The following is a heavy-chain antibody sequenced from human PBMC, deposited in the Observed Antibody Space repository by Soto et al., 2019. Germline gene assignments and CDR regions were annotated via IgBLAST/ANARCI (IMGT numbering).Heavy chain of an antibody. D-gene: IGHD3-10*01. Sequence: PGGSLRLSCAASGFTLSSYAMSWVRQAPGKGLEWVSAISGSGGSTYYADSVKGRFTISRDNSKNTLYLQMNSLRAEDTAVYYCAKYYGSYGSGSYYNDYYYYMDVLGKGTTVTVS. V-gene: IGHV3-23*01. J-gene: IGHJ6*03. CDR1: GFTLSSYA. CDR2: ISGSGGST. CDR3: AKYYGSYGSGSYYNDYYYYMDV.